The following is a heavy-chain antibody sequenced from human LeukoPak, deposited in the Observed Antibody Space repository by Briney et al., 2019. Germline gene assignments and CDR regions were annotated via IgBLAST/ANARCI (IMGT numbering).Heavy chain of an antibody. CDR2: IRQDDIER. V-gene: IGHV3-7*01. Sequence: QTGGSLRLSCAASGFTFSTYWMTWVRQAPGKGLEWVATIRQDDIERHLVDSVKGRFFISRDNGKNSLYLQMNSLTVEDTAVYYCVRGCNRAHCPYFFDSWGQGTLITVS. D-gene: IGHD2/OR15-2a*01. J-gene: IGHJ4*02. CDR3: VRGCNRAHCPYFFDS. CDR1: GFTFSTYW.